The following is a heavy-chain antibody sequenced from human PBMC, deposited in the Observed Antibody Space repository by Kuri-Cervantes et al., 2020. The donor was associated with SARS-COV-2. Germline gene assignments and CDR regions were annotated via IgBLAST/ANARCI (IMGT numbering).Heavy chain of an antibody. CDR2: ISYDGSNK. V-gene: IGHV3-30-3*01. J-gene: IGHJ4*02. Sequence: LSLTCAASGSTFSSYAMHWVRQAPGKGLEWVAVISYDGSNKYYADSVKGRFTISRDNSKNTLYLQMNSLRAEDTAVYYCAINLEKWELLLGVLNFDYWGQGTLVTVSS. CDR1: GSTFSSYA. CDR3: AINLEKWELLLGVLNFDY. D-gene: IGHD1-26*01.